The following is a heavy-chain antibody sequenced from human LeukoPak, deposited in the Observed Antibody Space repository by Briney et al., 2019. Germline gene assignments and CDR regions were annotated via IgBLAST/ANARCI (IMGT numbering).Heavy chain of an antibody. V-gene: IGHV3-74*01. D-gene: IGHD3-22*01. J-gene: IGHJ4*02. Sequence: GGSLRLSCAASGFTFSSYWMHWVRQTPAKGLMWVSRIKSDGSTIYADSVKGRFTISRDNAKNMVYLQMNSLRAEGTAMYYCAKDRGNAMISSPYLPSYWGQGTLVTVSS. CDR2: IKSDGST. CDR1: GFTFSSYW. CDR3: AKDRGNAMISSPYLPSY.